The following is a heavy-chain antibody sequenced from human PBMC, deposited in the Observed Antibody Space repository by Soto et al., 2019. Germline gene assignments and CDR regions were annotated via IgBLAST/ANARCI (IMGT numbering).Heavy chain of an antibody. V-gene: IGHV4-30-4*01. Sequence: SETLSLTCTVSGGSISSGDYYWSWIRQPPGKGLEWIGYIYYSGSTYYNPSLKSRVTISVDTSKNQFSLKLTSVTAADTAVYYCAARHFWSGPWPDRRLDYWGQGTLVIVSS. D-gene: IGHD3-3*02. CDR2: IYYSGST. CDR1: GGSISSGDYY. CDR3: AARHFWSGPWPDRRLDY. J-gene: IGHJ4*02.